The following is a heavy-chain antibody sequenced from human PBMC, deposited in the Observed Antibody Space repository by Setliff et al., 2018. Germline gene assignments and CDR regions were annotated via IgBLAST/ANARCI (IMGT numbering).Heavy chain of an antibody. CDR1: GHSIHISPW. J-gene: IGHJ6*03. CDR2: IYTSWST. Sequence: SETLSLTCSVSGHSIHISPWWSWIRQPAGKGLEWIGHIYTSWSTNYNPSLKSRVTMSVDTTKNQFSLKLTSVTAADTAVYYCARVSGFLYVDVWGKGTTVTVSS. D-gene: IGHD3-3*01. CDR3: ARVSGFLYVDV. V-gene: IGHV4-4*07.